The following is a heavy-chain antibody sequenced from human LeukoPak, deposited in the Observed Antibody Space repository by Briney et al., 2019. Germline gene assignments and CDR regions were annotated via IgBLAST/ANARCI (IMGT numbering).Heavy chain of an antibody. CDR3: ARDPGYDILTGYWRQFDP. Sequence: SVKVSCKASGGTFSSYAISWVRQAPGQGLEWMGGIIPIFGTANYAQKFQGRVTITADKSTSTAYMELSSLRSEDTAVYYCARDPGYDILTGYWRQFDPWGQGTLVTVSS. CDR1: GGTFSSYA. V-gene: IGHV1-69*06. J-gene: IGHJ5*02. D-gene: IGHD3-9*01. CDR2: IIPIFGTA.